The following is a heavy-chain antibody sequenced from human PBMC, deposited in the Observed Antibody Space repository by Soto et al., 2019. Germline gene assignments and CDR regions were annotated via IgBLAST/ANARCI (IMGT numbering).Heavy chain of an antibody. Sequence: QVQLVQSGAEVKKPGSSVKVSCKASGGTFSSYTISWVRQAPGQGLEWMGRIIPILGIANYAQKFQGRVRITAAKSTSTAYVELRRLRSEDTAVYYCASGGGYCSGGSCYAEWGQGTLVTVSS. CDR2: IIPILGIA. D-gene: IGHD2-15*01. V-gene: IGHV1-69*02. CDR1: GGTFSSYT. J-gene: IGHJ4*02. CDR3: ASGGGYCSGGSCYAE.